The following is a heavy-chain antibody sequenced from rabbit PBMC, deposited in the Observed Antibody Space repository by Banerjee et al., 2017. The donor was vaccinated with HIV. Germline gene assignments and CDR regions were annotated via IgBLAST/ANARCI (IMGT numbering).Heavy chain of an antibody. V-gene: IGHV1S40*01. D-gene: IGHD6-1*01. Sequence: QSLEESGGDLVKPGASLTLTCTASEFSFSSGYYMCWVRQAPGKGLEWIACIATGSGGTTYYASWAKGRFTISKTSSTTVTLQMTSLTAADTATYFCARNYDSYDGYVRWGLWGQGTLVTVS. J-gene: IGHJ4*01. CDR1: EFSFSSGYY. CDR3: ARNYDSYDGYVRWGL. CDR2: IATGSGGTT.